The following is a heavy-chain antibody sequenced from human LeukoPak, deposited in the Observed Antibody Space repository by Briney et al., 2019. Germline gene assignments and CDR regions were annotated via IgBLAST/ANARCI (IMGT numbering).Heavy chain of an antibody. CDR1: GYTFISYG. CDR3: ARGRVGIAVAGNDY. Sequence: GASVKVSCKASGYTFISYGISWVRQAPRQGLEWMGWISAYNGNTNYAQTLQGRVTMTTDTSTSTAYMELRSLRSDDTAVYYCARGRVGIAVAGNDYWGQGTLVTVSS. CDR2: ISAYNGNT. J-gene: IGHJ4*02. D-gene: IGHD6-19*01. V-gene: IGHV1-18*01.